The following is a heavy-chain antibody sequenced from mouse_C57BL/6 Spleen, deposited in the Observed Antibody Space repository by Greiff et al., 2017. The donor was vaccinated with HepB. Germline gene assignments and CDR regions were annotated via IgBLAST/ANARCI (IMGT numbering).Heavy chain of an antibody. V-gene: IGHV10-1*01. D-gene: IGHD2-5*01. CDR1: GFSFNTYA. CDR2: IRSKSNNYAT. Sequence: EVQLVESGGGLVQPKGSLKLSCAASGFSFNTYAMNWVRQAPGKGLEWVARIRSKSNNYATYYADSVKDRFTISRDDSESMLYLQMNNVKTEDTAMYYCVRQRGSNPYYFDYWGQGTTLTVSS. J-gene: IGHJ2*01. CDR3: VRQRGSNPYYFDY.